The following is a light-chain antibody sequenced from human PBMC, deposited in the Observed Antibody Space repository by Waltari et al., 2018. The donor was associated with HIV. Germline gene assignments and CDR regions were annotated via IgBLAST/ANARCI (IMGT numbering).Light chain of an antibody. CDR2: WAS. Sequence: DIVMTQSPDSLAVSLGERATINCKSSQSVLYTSNNKNYLAWYQQKPGQPPKLLIYWASTRALGAPDRFSGSGSGSDITLTISSLQAEDVAVYFCQQHHSTPSRHTFGQGTKLEIK. J-gene: IGKJ2*01. V-gene: IGKV4-1*01. CDR1: QSVLYTSNNKNY. CDR3: QQHHSTPSRHT.